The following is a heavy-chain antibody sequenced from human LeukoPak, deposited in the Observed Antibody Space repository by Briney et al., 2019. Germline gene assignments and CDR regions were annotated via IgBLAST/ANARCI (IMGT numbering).Heavy chain of an antibody. Sequence: SETLSLTCTVSGYPITTGYYWSWLRQPPGKGLEWIGSIYHNGKTYYNPSLRDRVSMSVDASTNQFSLKVSPVTAADTAVYYCARPGHNIVCFYYMDVWGKGTTVTVSS. CDR3: ARPGHNIVCFYYMDV. D-gene: IGHD1-1*01. V-gene: IGHV4-38-2*02. CDR1: GYPITTGYY. J-gene: IGHJ6*03. CDR2: IYHNGKT.